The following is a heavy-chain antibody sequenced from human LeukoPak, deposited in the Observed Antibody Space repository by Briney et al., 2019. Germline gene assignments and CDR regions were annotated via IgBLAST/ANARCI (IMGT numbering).Heavy chain of an antibody. CDR3: ARLAMVTTAIDFDY. CDR2: INHSGST. D-gene: IGHD2-21*02. CDR1: GGSFSCYY. J-gene: IGHJ4*02. Sequence: SETLSLTCAVYGGSFSCYYWSWIRQPPGKGLEWIGEINHSGSTNYNPSLKSRVTISVDTSKNQFSLKLSSVTAADTAVYYCARLAMVTTAIDFDYWGQGTLVTVSS. V-gene: IGHV4-34*01.